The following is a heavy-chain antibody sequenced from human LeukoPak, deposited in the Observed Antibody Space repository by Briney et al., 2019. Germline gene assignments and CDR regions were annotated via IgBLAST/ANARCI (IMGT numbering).Heavy chain of an antibody. Sequence: GRSLRLSCAASGFTFSSYSMNWVRQAPGKGLEWVSSISSSSSYIYYADSVKGRFTISRDNAKNSLYLQMNSLRAEDTAVYYCASSKGGGNLGYWGQGTLVTVSS. J-gene: IGHJ4*02. CDR3: ASSKGGGNLGY. CDR1: GFTFSSYS. CDR2: ISSSSSYI. D-gene: IGHD2-15*01. V-gene: IGHV3-21*01.